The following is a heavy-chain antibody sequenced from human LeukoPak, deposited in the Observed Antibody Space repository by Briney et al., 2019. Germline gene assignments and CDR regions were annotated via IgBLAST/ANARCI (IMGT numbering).Heavy chain of an antibody. Sequence: PGGSLRLSCAASGFTFSSYGMHWVRQAPGKGLKWVAVIWYDGSNRYYADSVKGRFTISRDNSKNTLYLEMNSLGAEDTAVYYCARGGDTAASDYWGQGTLVTVSS. CDR1: GFTFSSYG. D-gene: IGHD5-18*01. CDR2: IWYDGSNR. CDR3: ARGGDTAASDY. J-gene: IGHJ4*02. V-gene: IGHV3-33*01.